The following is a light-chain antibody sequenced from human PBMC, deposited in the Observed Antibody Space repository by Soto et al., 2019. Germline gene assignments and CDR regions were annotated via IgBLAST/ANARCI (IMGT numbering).Light chain of an antibody. V-gene: IGKV3-15*01. CDR2: AAS. CDR1: QTIDTN. J-gene: IGKJ1*01. Sequence: EIVMTPSPGTLSVSPGERATLSCRSSQTIDTNLAWYQQKPGQAPRLIIFAASTRATGIPARFSGSGSGTEFSLTITSLQSEDFALYYCQQYNNRPPWTFGQGTKV. CDR3: QQYNNRPPWT.